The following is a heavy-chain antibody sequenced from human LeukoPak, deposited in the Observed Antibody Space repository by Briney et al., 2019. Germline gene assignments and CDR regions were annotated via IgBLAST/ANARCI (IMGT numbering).Heavy chain of an antibody. D-gene: IGHD3-10*01. CDR2: INHSGST. Sequence: SETLSLTCAVYGGSFSGYYGTWIGQPPGKGLEWIAEINHSGSTNYNPSLKSRVTISVDMSKNQFSLKLSSVTAADTAVYYCAGPGAGDLDYWGQGTLVTVSS. J-gene: IGHJ4*02. CDR1: GGSFSGYY. CDR3: AGPGAGDLDY. V-gene: IGHV4-34*01.